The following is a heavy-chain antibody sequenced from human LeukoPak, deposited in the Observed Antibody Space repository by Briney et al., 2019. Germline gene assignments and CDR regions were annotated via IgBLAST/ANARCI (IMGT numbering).Heavy chain of an antibody. V-gene: IGHV4-39*07. Sequence: SETLSLTCTVSGDSISSSRYYWGWIRQPPGKGLEWIRSFHCSGSTYYNPSLKSRVTVSVGTYENQFSLKLTSVAAADTAVYFGVKKSPSDHIVPPAERADYACDIWGQGTMVTVSS. CDR1: GDSISSSRYY. CDR2: FHCSGST. CDR3: VKKSPSDHIVPPAERADYACDI. D-gene: IGHD2-2*01. J-gene: IGHJ3*02.